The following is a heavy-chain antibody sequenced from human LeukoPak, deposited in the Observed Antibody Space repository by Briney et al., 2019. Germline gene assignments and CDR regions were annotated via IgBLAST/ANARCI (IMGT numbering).Heavy chain of an antibody. J-gene: IGHJ3*02. D-gene: IGHD1-14*01. CDR1: GFTFSSYG. CDR3: ARDNLTVGAFDI. Sequence: GGSLRLSCAASGFTFSSYGMHWVRQAPGKGLEWVAVIWYDGSNKYYAGSVKGRFTISRDNSKNTLYLQMNSLRAEDTAVYYCARDNLTVGAFDIWGQGTMVTVSS. V-gene: IGHV3-33*01. CDR2: IWYDGSNK.